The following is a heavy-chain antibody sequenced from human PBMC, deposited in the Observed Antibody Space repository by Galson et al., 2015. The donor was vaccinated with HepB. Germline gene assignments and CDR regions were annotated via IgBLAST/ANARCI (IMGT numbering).Heavy chain of an antibody. D-gene: IGHD1-1*01. Sequence: SLRLSCAASGFTFSSYAMSWVRQAPGKGLEWVSAISGSGGSTYYADSVKGRFTISRDNSKNTPYLQMNSLRAEDTAVYYCAKKIKSGTTPDYWGQGTLVTVSS. CDR3: AKKIKSGTTPDY. V-gene: IGHV3-23*01. J-gene: IGHJ4*02. CDR2: ISGSGGST. CDR1: GFTFSSYA.